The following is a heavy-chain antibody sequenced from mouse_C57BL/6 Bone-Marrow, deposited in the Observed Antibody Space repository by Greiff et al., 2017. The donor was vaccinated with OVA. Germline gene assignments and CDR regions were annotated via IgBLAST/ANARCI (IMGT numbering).Heavy chain of an antibody. V-gene: IGHV1-53*01. CDR2: INPSNGGT. CDR3: ARSLLYEYPWFAY. Sequence: QVQLQQPGTELVKPGASVKLSCKASGYTFTSYWMHWVKQRPGQGLEWIGNINPSNGGTNYNEKFKSKATLTVDKSSSTAYMQLSSLTSEDSAVYNSARSLLYEYPWFAYWGQGTLVTVSA. J-gene: IGHJ3*01. D-gene: IGHD2-4*01. CDR1: GYTFTSYW.